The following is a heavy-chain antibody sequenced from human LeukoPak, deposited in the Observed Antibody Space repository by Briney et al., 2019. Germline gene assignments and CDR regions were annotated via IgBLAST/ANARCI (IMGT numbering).Heavy chain of an antibody. CDR1: GFTVSSNY. V-gene: IGHV3-53*01. CDR3: ARAADGVNCSSTSCYYYYMDV. D-gene: IGHD2-2*01. Sequence: GGSLRLSCAASGFTVSSNYMSWVRQAPAKGLEWVSVIYIGRSTYYADSVKDRFTISRDNSKNKLYLQMTSLRAEDTAMYYCARAADGVNCSSTSCYYYYMDVWGKGTTVTVSS. J-gene: IGHJ6*03. CDR2: IYIGRST.